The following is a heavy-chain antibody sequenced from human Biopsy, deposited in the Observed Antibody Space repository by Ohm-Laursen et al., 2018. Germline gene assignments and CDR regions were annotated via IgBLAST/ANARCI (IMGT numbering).Heavy chain of an antibody. V-gene: IGHV3-30*02. CDR3: AKDRFPHTSGYSSVFEY. CDR2: ISNDGDIK. CDR1: GFTFSSYG. Sequence: SLRLSCTASGFTFSSYGMHWVRQAPGKGLEWVSLISNDGDIKYSADSMEGRFTISRDNSRNTPFLQMNSLKPEDTAVYYCAKDRFPHTSGYSSVFEYWGQGTLVTVSS. J-gene: IGHJ4*02. D-gene: IGHD3-22*01.